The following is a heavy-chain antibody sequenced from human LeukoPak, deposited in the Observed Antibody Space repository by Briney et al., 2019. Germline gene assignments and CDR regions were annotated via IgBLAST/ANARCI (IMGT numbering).Heavy chain of an antibody. D-gene: IGHD6-19*01. CDR2: IYYSGST. J-gene: IGHJ3*02. V-gene: IGHV4-59*12. CDR3: ARRLIAVAGTGSRAFDI. Sequence: SETLSLTCTVSGGSISSYYWSWIRQPPGKGLEWIGYIYYSGSTNYNPSLKSRVTISVDTSKNQFSLKLSSVTAADTAVYYCARRLIAVAGTGSRAFDIWGQGTMVTVSS. CDR1: GGSISSYY.